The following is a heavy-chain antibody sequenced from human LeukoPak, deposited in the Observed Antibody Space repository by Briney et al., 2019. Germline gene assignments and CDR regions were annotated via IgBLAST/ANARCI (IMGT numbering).Heavy chain of an antibody. CDR1: GGSFSGYY. CDR3: ARGPYDFWSGYYLGY. Sequence: SETLSLTCAVYGGSFSGYYWSWIRQPPGKGLEWIGEINHSGSTNYNPSLKSRVTISVDTSKNQFSLKLSSVTAADTAVYYCARGPYDFWSGYYLGYWGQGTLVTVSS. J-gene: IGHJ4*02. CDR2: INHSGST. D-gene: IGHD3-3*01. V-gene: IGHV4-34*01.